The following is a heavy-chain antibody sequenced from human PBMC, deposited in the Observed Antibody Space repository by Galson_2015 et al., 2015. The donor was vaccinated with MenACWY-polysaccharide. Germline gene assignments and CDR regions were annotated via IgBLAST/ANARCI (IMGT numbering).Heavy chain of an antibody. V-gene: IGHV6-1*01. J-gene: IGHJ4*02. Sequence: CAISGDGVSRDNGAWNWIRQSPSRGLEWLGRTYYRSKWYNDYAVSVKSRISINPDTSKNQFSLQLNSATPEDTAVYYCTGRGYSGYDWGYWGQGILVTVSS. CDR1: GDGVSRDNGA. D-gene: IGHD5-12*01. CDR2: TYYRSKWYN. CDR3: TGRGYSGYDWGY.